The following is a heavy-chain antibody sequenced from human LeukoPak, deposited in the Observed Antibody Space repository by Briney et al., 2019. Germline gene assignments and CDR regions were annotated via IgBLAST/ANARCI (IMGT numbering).Heavy chain of an antibody. CDR1: GFTFSNYW. V-gene: IGHV3-7*01. CDR2: INRNRSEE. J-gene: IGHJ4*02. D-gene: IGHD5-12*01. CDR3: VRDGGVSGYDLLDY. Sequence: GGSLRLSCAASGFTFSNYWMTWVRQAPGKGLEWVASINRNRSEEYYMNSVKARFTISRDNAKNSVFLQMNSLRAEDTAVYYCVRDGGVSGYDLLDYWGQGTLVTVSS.